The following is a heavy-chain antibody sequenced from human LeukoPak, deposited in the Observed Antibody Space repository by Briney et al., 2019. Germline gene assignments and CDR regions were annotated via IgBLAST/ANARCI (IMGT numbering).Heavy chain of an antibody. J-gene: IGHJ3*01. Sequence: SETLSLTCSVSGGSISGYYWTWIRQPPGKGLEGMGDIFYSGTTNYNPSLKSRGTMSVDKTKNQFSLELRSVSAADTAVYFCARYGPNWGWVKDAFDVWGRGTMVTVSS. CDR1: GGSISGYY. V-gene: IGHV4-59*01. CDR2: IFYSGTT. D-gene: IGHD7-27*01. CDR3: ARYGPNWGWVKDAFDV.